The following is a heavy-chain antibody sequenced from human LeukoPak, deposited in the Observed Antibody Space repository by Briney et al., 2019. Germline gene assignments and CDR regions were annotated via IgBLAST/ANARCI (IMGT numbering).Heavy chain of an antibody. CDR2: IIPIFGTA. D-gene: IGHD1-26*01. CDR3: ARDRLGATTLQYSQH. J-gene: IGHJ1*01. V-gene: IGHV1-69*13. CDR1: GYTFTTYG. Sequence: ASVKVSCKASGYTFTTYGISWVRQAPGQGLEWMGGIIPIFGTANYAQKFQGRVTITADESTSTAYMELSSLRSEDTAVYYCARDRLGATTLQYSQHWGQGTLVTVSS.